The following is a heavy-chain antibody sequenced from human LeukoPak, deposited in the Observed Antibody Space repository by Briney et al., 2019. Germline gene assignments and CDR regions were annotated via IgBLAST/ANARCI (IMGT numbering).Heavy chain of an antibody. CDR3: ARDIYEQQLPEDDFQH. D-gene: IGHD6-13*01. Sequence: GGSLRLSCAASGFTFSNYSMNWVRQAPGKGLEWVSYISSGSITIYYADSVKGRFTISRDNAQNSLYLQMNSLRAEDTAVYYCARDIYEQQLPEDDFQHWGQGTLVTVSS. V-gene: IGHV3-48*01. J-gene: IGHJ1*01. CDR1: GFTFSNYS. CDR2: ISSGSITI.